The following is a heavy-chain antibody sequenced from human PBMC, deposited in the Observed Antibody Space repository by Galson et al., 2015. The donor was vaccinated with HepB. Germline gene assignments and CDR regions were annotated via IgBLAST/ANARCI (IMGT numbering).Heavy chain of an antibody. J-gene: IGHJ4*02. CDR2: SNSDGSST. V-gene: IGHV3-74*01. D-gene: IGHD3-3*01. CDR1: GFTFRTYS. CDR3: AREGYDFWSGYYTPYYFDY. Sequence: SLRLSCAASGFTFRTYSLNWVRQAPGKGLVWVSRSNSDGSSTTYADSVKGRFTVSRDNAKNTLYLQMNSLRAEDTAVYYCAREGYDFWSGYYTPYYFDYWGQGTLVTVSS.